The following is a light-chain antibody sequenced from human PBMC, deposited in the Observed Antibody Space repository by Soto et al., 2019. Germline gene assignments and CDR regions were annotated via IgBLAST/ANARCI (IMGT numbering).Light chain of an antibody. Sequence: QSVLTQPASVSGYPGQSITISCTGTSSDVGGYNYVSWYQQHPGKAPKLMIYDVSNRPSGVSNRFSGSKSGTSASLAITGLQAEDEADYYCQSYDSSLSGYVFGTGTKVTVL. CDR1: SSDVGGYNY. V-gene: IGLV2-14*01. J-gene: IGLJ1*01. CDR3: QSYDSSLSGYV. CDR2: DVS.